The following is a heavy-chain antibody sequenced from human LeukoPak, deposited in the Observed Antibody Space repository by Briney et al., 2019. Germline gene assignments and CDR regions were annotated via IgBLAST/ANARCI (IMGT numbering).Heavy chain of an antibody. CDR2: ISTSSSYI. V-gene: IGHV3-21*01. Sequence: GGSLRLSCTVSGFTVSSNSMSWVRQAPGKGLEWVSSISTSSSYIYYADSVRGRFTISRDNAKNSLSLQMNSLRAEDTAVYYCARPLLYYYGSETYFWFDPWGQGTLVTVSS. CDR3: ARPLLYYYGSETYFWFDP. CDR1: GFTVSSNS. D-gene: IGHD3-10*01. J-gene: IGHJ5*02.